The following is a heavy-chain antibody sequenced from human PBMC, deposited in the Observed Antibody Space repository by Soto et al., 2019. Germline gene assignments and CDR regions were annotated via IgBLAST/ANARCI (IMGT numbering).Heavy chain of an antibody. Sequence: PGESLKISCKGSGYSFTSYWISWVRQMPGKGLEWMGRIDPSDSYTNYSPSFQGHVTISADKSISTAYLQWSSLKASDTAMYYCARHYRDIVVVVAATFFDPWGQGTLVTVSS. CDR3: ARHYRDIVVVVAATFFDP. CDR1: GYSFTSYW. J-gene: IGHJ5*02. D-gene: IGHD2-15*01. V-gene: IGHV5-10-1*01. CDR2: IDPSDSYT.